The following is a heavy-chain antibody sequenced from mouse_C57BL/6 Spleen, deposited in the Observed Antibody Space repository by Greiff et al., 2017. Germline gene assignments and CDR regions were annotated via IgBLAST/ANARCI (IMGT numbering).Heavy chain of an antibody. CDR2: INPSSGYT. D-gene: IGHD1-1*01. Sequence: VHLQQSGAELARPGASVKMSCKASGYTFTSYTMHWVKQRPGQGLEWIGYINPSSGYTKYNQKFKDKATLTADKSSSTAYMQLSSLTSEDSAVYYCARCAITTVVAPYDYAMDYWGQGTSVTVSS. CDR3: ARCAITTVVAPYDYAMDY. CDR1: GYTFTSYT. J-gene: IGHJ4*01. V-gene: IGHV1-4*01.